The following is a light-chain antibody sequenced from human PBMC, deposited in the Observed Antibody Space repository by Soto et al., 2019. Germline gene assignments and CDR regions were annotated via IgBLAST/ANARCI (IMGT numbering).Light chain of an antibody. CDR3: QQYSSYLT. CDR2: KAS. Sequence: DIQMTQSPSTLSASVGDRVTITCRASQSISNWLAWYQQKQGKAPKLLIYKASSLESGVPSRFSGSGSGTEFTLTISSLQPDDFATYYCQQYSSYLTFGQGTKLEIK. V-gene: IGKV1-5*03. J-gene: IGKJ2*01. CDR1: QSISNW.